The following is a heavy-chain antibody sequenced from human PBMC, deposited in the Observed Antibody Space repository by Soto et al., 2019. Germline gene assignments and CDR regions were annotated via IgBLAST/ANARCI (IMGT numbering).Heavy chain of an antibody. J-gene: IGHJ5*02. Sequence: QVQLQESGPGLVKPSQTLSLTCTVSGGSISSGGYYWSWIRQHPGKGLEWIGYIYYSGSTYYNPSLQSRVTISVDTSKNQFSLKLSSVTAADTAVYYCARVAKMVAASYNWFDPWGQGTLVTVSS. CDR3: ARVAKMVAASYNWFDP. CDR2: IYYSGST. D-gene: IGHD2-15*01. V-gene: IGHV4-31*03. CDR1: GGSISSGGYY.